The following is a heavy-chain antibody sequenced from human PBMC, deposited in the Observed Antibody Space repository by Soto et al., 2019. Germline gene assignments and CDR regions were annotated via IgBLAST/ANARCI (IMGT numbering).Heavy chain of an antibody. V-gene: IGHV1-46*01. D-gene: IGHD3-16*01. CDR1: GYTFIHYY. J-gene: IGHJ4*02. CDR3: ARSLLEGEF. Sequence: QVQLVQSGAEVKKPGASVKVSCKASGYTFIHYYIHWVRQAPGQGLEWMAIINPTGGSTNYAQKFRGRVTATTDTSTTTVSMELNSLGSDVTAVYFCARSLLEGEFWGQGTLVSVSS. CDR2: INPTGGST.